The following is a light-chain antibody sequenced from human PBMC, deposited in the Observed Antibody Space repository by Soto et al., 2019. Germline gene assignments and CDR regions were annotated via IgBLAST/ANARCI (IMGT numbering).Light chain of an antibody. CDR3: SLWEDNVGGWV. V-gene: IGLV1-47*01. CDR1: SSNIGSNF. J-gene: IGLJ3*02. Sequence: QSVLTQPPSASGTPGQRVTISCSGSSSNIGSNFVYWYQQLPGTAPKLLIYKDNQRPSGVPDRFSGSKSVTSVSLAISGLRPEDEAEYYCSLWEDNVGGWVFGGGTKLTVL. CDR2: KDN.